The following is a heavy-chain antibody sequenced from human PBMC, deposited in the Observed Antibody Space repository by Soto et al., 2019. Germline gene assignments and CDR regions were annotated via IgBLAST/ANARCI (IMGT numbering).Heavy chain of an antibody. J-gene: IGHJ5*02. CDR3: ARGGDSSGYYENWFDP. CDR1: GYTFTSYD. CDR2: MNPNSGNT. Sequence: PGASVKVSCKASGYTFTSYDINWVRQATGQGLEWMGWMNPNSGNTGYAQKFQGRVTMTRNTSISTAYMELSSLRSEDTAVYYCARGGDSSGYYENWFDPWGQGTLVTVSS. V-gene: IGHV1-8*01. D-gene: IGHD3-22*01.